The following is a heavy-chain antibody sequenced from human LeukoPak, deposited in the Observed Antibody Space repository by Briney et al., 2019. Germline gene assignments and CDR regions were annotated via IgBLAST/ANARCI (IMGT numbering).Heavy chain of an antibody. D-gene: IGHD4-23*01. Sequence: GGSLRLSCAASGFTFSRHGMHWVRQAPGKGLEWVSYISSSGSTIYYADSVKGRFTISSDNAKNSLYLQMNSLRAEDTAVYYCARDYGGKGVDYWGQGTLVTVSS. CDR1: GFTFSRHG. V-gene: IGHV3-48*03. CDR2: ISSSGSTI. J-gene: IGHJ4*02. CDR3: ARDYGGKGVDY.